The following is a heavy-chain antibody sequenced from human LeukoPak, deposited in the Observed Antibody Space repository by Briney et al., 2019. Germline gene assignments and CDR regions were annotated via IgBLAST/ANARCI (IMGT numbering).Heavy chain of an antibody. CDR3: AKDPMVRGSTYDY. CDR2: ISGSGTT. Sequence: GRSLRLSWLPAGFTFSKYAITWVSQAPGKGREWVSSISGSGTTYYPESVKGRFTVSRDNSQTTLYLQVNSLRGEDTAVYYCAKDPMVRGSTYDYWGQGTLVTVSS. D-gene: IGHD3-10*01. J-gene: IGHJ4*02. V-gene: IGHV3-23*01. CDR1: GFTFSKYA.